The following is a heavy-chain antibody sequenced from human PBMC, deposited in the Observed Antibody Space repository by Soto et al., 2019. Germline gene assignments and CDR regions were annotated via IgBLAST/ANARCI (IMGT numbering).Heavy chain of an antibody. CDR1: GFTFSSYA. CDR3: AKDLLWFGGVTPDAFDI. D-gene: IGHD3-10*01. J-gene: IGHJ3*02. Sequence: GGSLRLSCAASGFTFSSYAMSWVRQAPGKGLEWVSAISGSGGSTYYADSVKGRFTISRDNSKNTLYLQMNSLRAEDTAVYYCAKDLLWFGGVTPDAFDIWGQGTMVTVSS. CDR2: ISGSGGST. V-gene: IGHV3-23*01.